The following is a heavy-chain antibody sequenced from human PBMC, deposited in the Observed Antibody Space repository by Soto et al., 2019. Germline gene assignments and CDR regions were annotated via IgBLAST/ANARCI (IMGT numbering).Heavy chain of an antibody. D-gene: IGHD3-9*01. V-gene: IGHV3-48*03. CDR3: ARAECSSPDCLTAYYSYGLDV. CDR1: GFTFSNFE. CDR2: INTAGSTK. J-gene: IGHJ6*02. Sequence: LRLSCAASGFTFSNFEMHWVRQAPGKGLEWVSYINTAGSTKYYAESVKGRFTISRDNARNSLFLQMNSLRAEDTAVYYCARAECSSPDCLTAYYSYGLDVWGQGSTVTV.